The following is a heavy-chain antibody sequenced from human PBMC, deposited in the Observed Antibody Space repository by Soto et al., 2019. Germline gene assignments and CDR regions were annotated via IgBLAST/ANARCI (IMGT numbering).Heavy chain of an antibody. D-gene: IGHD3-10*01. Sequence: QVHLEESGPGLIKPSGTLSLTCAVSSGSITSIHWWSWVRQAPGRGPEWIGEIQHTGSTRYNPSRKSRVTRSVDDYKNQFSLKVSSVTAADTAVYFCARNQGHYYGSGPHDGLDIWGQGTMVTVTS. CDR1: SGSITSIHW. J-gene: IGHJ3*02. CDR3: ARNQGHYYGSGPHDGLDI. CDR2: IQHTGST. V-gene: IGHV4-4*02.